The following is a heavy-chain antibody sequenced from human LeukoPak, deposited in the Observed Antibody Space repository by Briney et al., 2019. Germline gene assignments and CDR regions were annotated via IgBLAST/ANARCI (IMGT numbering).Heavy chain of an antibody. CDR2: IYRSGST. V-gene: IGHV4-39*01. D-gene: IGHD6-13*01. Sequence: SETLSLTCTVSGGSISSSSYYWGWIRQPPGRGLEWIGSIYRSGSTYYNPSLKSRVTVSVDTSKNQFSLKLSSAIAADTAVYYCARHRTIAAADTYYFDYWGQGTLVTVSS. CDR3: ARHRTIAAADTYYFDY. J-gene: IGHJ4*02. CDR1: GGSISSSSYY.